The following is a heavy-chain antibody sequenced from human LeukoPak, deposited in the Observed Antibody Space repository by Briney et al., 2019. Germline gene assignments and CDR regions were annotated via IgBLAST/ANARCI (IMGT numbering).Heavy chain of an antibody. CDR1: GFTFSSYA. CDR3: AKDIYGDHAI. V-gene: IGHV3-30-3*01. Sequence: GGSLRLSCAASGFTFSSYAMHWVRQAPGKGLEWVAVISYDGSNKYYADSVKGRFTISRDNSKNTLYLQMNSLRAEDTALYYCAKDIYGDHAIWGQGTLVTVSS. D-gene: IGHD4-17*01. CDR2: ISYDGSNK. J-gene: IGHJ4*02.